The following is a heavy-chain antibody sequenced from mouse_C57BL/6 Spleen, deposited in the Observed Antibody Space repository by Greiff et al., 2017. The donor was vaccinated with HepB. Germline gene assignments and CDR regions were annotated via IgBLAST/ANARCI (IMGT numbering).Heavy chain of an antibody. Sequence: VHLVESRAELVKPGESVKLSCKASGYTFTEYTIHWVKQRSGQGLEWIGWCYPGSGSIKYNEKFKDKATLTADKSSSTVYMELSRLTSEDSAVYFCARHESYYRPFDYWGQGTTLTVSS. CDR2: CYPGSGSI. CDR3: ARHESYYRPFDY. J-gene: IGHJ2*01. V-gene: IGHV1-62-2*01. D-gene: IGHD2-14*01. CDR1: GYTFTEYT.